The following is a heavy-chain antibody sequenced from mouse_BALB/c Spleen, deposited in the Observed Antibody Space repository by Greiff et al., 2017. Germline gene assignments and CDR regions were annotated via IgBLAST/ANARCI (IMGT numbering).Heavy chain of an antibody. J-gene: IGHJ1*01. Sequence: EVKLVESGPGLVKPSQSLSLTCSVTGYSITSGYYWNWIRQFPGNQLEGMGYISYDGSNNYNPSLKNRIPITRDTSKNQFFLKLNSVTTEDTATYYCARDGYYPYWYFDVWGAGTTVTVSS. CDR3: ARDGYYPYWYFDV. V-gene: IGHV3-6*02. CDR1: GYSITSGYY. CDR2: ISYDGSN. D-gene: IGHD2-3*01.